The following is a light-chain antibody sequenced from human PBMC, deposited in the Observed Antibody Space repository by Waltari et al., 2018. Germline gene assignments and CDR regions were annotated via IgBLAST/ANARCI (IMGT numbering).Light chain of an antibody. CDR3: QQYYSSSFT. CDR1: QSVLWSSNNKNY. CDR2: WAS. V-gene: IGKV4-1*01. J-gene: IGKJ3*01. Sequence: DIQMTQSPDSLAVSLGERATINCKSSQSVLWSSNNKNYLAWYQQKPGQPPKLRISWASTRESGVPDRFSGSGSGTDFPLTISSLQAEDVAFYYCQQYYSSSFTFGPGTKVDIK.